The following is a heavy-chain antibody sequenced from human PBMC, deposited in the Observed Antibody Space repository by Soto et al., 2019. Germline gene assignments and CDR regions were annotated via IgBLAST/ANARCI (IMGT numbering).Heavy chain of an antibody. CDR1: GGSISSYY. CDR3: ARDSRYCSGGSCYYYYGMDV. CDR2: IYTSGST. J-gene: IGHJ6*02. V-gene: IGHV4-4*07. D-gene: IGHD2-15*01. Sequence: SETLSLTCTVSGGSISSYYWSWIRQPAGKGLEWIGRIYTSGSTNYNPSLKSRVTMSVDTSKNQFSLKLSSATAADTAVYYCARDSRYCSGGSCYYYYGMDVWGQGTTVTVSS.